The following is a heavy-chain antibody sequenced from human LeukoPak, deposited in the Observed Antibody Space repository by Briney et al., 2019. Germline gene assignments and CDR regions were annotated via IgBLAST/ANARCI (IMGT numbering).Heavy chain of an antibody. D-gene: IGHD3-10*02. J-gene: IGHJ4*02. V-gene: IGHV3-7*01. CDR2: IPPDGGIG. CDR1: GFTFGGYW. CDR3: ARLFGGVTTFDY. Sequence: GGSLRLSCAASGFTFGGYWMSWVRLGPGKGLEWVASIPPDGGIGRYVDSVKGRFTISRDNAKSSVFLQMNSLRDEDTAVYYCARLFGGVTTFDYWGQGALVTVSS.